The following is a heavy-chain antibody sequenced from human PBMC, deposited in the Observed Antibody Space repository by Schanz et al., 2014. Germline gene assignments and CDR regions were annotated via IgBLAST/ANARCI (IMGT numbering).Heavy chain of an antibody. D-gene: IGHD3-10*01. Sequence: VQLVESGGDLVQPGGSLRLSCAGSGVDLSGNALHWVRQAPGKGLEWVSSIGILGDTYYGDSVKGRFTISRDSLHMNDVIGGDTAVYYCAKSGPDGWGNYQFDYWGQGTLVTVSS. V-gene: IGHV3-13*01. CDR1: GVDLSGNA. J-gene: IGHJ4*02. CDR3: AKSGPDGWGNYQFDY. CDR2: IGILGDT.